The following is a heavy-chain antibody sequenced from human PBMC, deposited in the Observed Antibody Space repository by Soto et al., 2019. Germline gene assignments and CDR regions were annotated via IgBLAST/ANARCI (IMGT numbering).Heavy chain of an antibody. CDR3: SRGRIFVEDYYDSSGYYAGYFYY. CDR1: VGSICSGDSY. V-gene: IGHV4-30-4*02. D-gene: IGHD3-22*01. Sequence: PSDTLSPTSTASVGSICSGDSYWSWIRQPPGKGLEGIGYIYHSGSTYYNPSLKSRVTISVDPSKHQFSLRLSSVTAADTAVYYCSRGRIFVEDYYDSSGYYAGYFYYWGQGTLVTV. CDR2: IYHSGST. J-gene: IGHJ4*02.